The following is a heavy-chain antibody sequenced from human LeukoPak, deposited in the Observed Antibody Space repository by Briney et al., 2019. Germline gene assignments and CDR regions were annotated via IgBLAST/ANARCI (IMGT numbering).Heavy chain of an antibody. Sequence: GASVKVSCTASGYTFTGYYIHWVRRAPGQGLEWMGRINPNSGGTTYAQKFQGRVAMTRDTSISTAYMELSTLRSDDTAVYFCAKSMASAASTGWSCFDYWGQGTLVTVSS. CDR1: GYTFTGYY. V-gene: IGHV1-2*06. CDR2: INPNSGGT. CDR3: AKSMASAASTGWSCFDY. J-gene: IGHJ4*02. D-gene: IGHD6-19*01.